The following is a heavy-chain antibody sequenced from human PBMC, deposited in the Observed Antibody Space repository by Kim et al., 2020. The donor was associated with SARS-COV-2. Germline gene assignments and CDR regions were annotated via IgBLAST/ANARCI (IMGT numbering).Heavy chain of an antibody. Sequence: GESLKISCKGSGYSFTSYWIGWVRQMPGKGLEWMGIIYPGDSDTRYSPSFQGQVTISADKSISTAYLQWSSLKASDTAMYYCARIMIAQYQLLSGLFDYWGQGTLVTVSS. CDR3: ARIMIAQYQLLSGLFDY. J-gene: IGHJ4*02. V-gene: IGHV5-51*01. CDR1: GYSFTSYW. D-gene: IGHD2-2*01. CDR2: IYPGDSDT.